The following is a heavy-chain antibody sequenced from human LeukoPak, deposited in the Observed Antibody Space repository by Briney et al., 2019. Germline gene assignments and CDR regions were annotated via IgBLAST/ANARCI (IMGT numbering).Heavy chain of an antibody. CDR3: ARGPAVVAATSYFDY. Sequence: GGSLRLSCAASGFTFSSYWMSWVRQAPGKGLEWVANIKQDGSEKYYVDSVKGRFTISRDNAKNSPYLQMNSLRAEDTAVYYCARGPAVVAATSYFDYWGQGTLVTVSS. CDR2: IKQDGSEK. D-gene: IGHD2-15*01. CDR1: GFTFSSYW. J-gene: IGHJ4*02. V-gene: IGHV3-7*01.